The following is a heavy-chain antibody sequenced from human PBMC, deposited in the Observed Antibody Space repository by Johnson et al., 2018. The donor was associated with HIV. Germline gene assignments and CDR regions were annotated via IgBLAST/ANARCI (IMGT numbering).Heavy chain of an antibody. J-gene: IGHJ3*02. CDR1: EFTFSNYW. V-gene: IGHV3-74*01. CDR3: AREYYGSGSDAFDI. CDR2: INSDGSST. Sequence: MQLVESGGGLVQPGGSLRLSCAASEFTFSNYWMHWVRQGLGKGLVWVSRINSDGSSTRYADSVKGRFTISRDNAKNSLYLQMNSLRAEDTAVYYCAREYYGSGSDAFDIWGQGTMVTVSS. D-gene: IGHD3-10*01.